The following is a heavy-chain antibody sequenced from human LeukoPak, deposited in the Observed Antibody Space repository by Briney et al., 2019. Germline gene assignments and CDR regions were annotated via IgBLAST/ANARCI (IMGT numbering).Heavy chain of an antibody. CDR3: ASVEMATIGSAFDI. CDR2: ISSSSSYI. CDR1: GFTFSSYS. Sequence: SGGSLRLSCAASGFTFSSYSMNWVRQAPGKGLEWVSSISSSSSYIYYADSVKGRFTISRDNAKNSLYLQMNSLRAEDTAVYYCASVEMATIGSAFDIWGQGTMVTVSS. D-gene: IGHD5-24*01. V-gene: IGHV3-21*01. J-gene: IGHJ3*02.